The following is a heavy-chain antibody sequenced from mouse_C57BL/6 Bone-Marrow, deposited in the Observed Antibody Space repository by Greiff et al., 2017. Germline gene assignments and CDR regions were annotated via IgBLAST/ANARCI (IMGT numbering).Heavy chain of an antibody. D-gene: IGHD1-1*01. CDR2: IDPSDSYT. J-gene: IGHJ1*03. Sequence: QVQLQQPGAELVKPGASVKLSCKASGYTFTSYWMQRVKQRPGQGLEWIGEIDPSDSYTNYNQKFKGKATLTVDTSSSTAYMQLSSLTSEDSAVYYCAREDYGSTFDVWGTGTTVTVSS. CDR1: GYTFTSYW. CDR3: AREDYGSTFDV. V-gene: IGHV1-50*01.